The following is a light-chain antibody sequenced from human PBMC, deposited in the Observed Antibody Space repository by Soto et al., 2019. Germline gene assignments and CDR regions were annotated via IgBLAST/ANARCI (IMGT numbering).Light chain of an antibody. CDR1: SNDVCAYNS. J-gene: IGLJ1*01. CDR2: EVT. CDR3: ASDAGSDNYV. Sequence: QSALTQPPSASGSPGQSVTISCTGSSNDVCAYNSVSWYPQPPRKAPRLIIYEVTRRPSWVPDRFSGSKSANTSSLTVSGLQAEDEGDYFCASDAGSDNYVFGTGTKLTVL. V-gene: IGLV2-8*01.